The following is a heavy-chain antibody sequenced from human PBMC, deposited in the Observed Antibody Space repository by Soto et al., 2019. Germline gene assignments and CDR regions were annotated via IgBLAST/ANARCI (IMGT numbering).Heavy chain of an antibody. D-gene: IGHD2-2*01. CDR3: ARRLYCSSTSCYPPRAWWFFDY. CDR1: GGSISRSNYY. J-gene: IGHJ4*02. Sequence: SETLSLTCNVSGGSISRSNYYWGWIRQPPGKGLEWIGSLYYSGSTYYNPSLKSRVTTSVDTSKNQFFLKLSSVTAADTAVYYCARRLYCSSTSCYPPRAWWFFDYWGQGTLVTVSS. V-gene: IGHV4-39*01. CDR2: LYYSGST.